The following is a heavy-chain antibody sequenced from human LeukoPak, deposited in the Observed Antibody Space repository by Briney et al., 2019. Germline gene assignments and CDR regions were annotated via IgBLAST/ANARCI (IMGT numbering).Heavy chain of an antibody. J-gene: IGHJ3*02. CDR2: ISGSGGST. CDR3: AKGLRAFDI. CDR1: GFTFSSYG. V-gene: IGHV3-23*01. Sequence: PGGSLRLSCAASGFTFSSYGMSWVRQAPGKGLEWVSAISGSGGSTYYADSVKGRFTISRDNSRNTLYLQMNGLRAEDTAVYYCAKGLRAFDIWGQGTMVTVSS. D-gene: IGHD2-8*01.